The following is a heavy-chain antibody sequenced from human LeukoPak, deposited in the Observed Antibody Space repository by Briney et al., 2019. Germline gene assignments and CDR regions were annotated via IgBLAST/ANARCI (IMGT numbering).Heavy chain of an antibody. Sequence: GGSLRLSCTASGFTFSGNSMNWVRQAPGKGLEWVSYISFSSRTIYYADSVKGRFTISRDNSKNTLYLQMNSLRAEDTAVYYCAKDSAVNWFDPWGQGTLVTVSS. V-gene: IGHV3-48*01. CDR1: GFTFSGNS. D-gene: IGHD4-17*01. CDR2: ISFSSRTI. J-gene: IGHJ5*02. CDR3: AKDSAVNWFDP.